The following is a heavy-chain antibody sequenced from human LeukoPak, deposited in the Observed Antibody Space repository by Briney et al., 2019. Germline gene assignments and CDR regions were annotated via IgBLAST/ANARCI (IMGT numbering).Heavy chain of an antibody. Sequence: GGSLRLSCAASGFTFSSYSMNWVRQAPGKGLEWVSSISSSSSHIYYADSVEGRFTISRDNAKNSLYLQMNSLRAEDTAVYYCARGGFHYDSNGYYCFDYWGQGTLVTVSS. D-gene: IGHD3-22*01. V-gene: IGHV3-21*01. CDR2: ISSSSSHI. CDR3: ARGGFHYDSNGYYCFDY. J-gene: IGHJ4*02. CDR1: GFTFSSYS.